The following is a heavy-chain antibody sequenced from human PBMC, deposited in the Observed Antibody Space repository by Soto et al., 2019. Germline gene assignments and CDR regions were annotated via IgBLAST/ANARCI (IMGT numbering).Heavy chain of an antibody. CDR3: ARRNYDILTGYYPY. D-gene: IGHD3-9*01. CDR2: IKQDGSEK. CDR1: GFTFSSYW. Sequence: VQLVESGGGVVQPGRSLRLSCAASGFTFSSYWMSWVRQAPGKGLEWVANIKQDGSEKYYVDSVKGRFTISRDNAKNSLYLQMNSLRAEDTAVYYCARRNYDILTGYYPYWGQGTLVTVSS. V-gene: IGHV3-7*03. J-gene: IGHJ4*02.